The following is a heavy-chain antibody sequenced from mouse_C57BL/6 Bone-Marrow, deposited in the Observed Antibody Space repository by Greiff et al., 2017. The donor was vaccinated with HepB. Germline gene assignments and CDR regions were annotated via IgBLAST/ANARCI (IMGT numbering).Heavy chain of an antibody. CDR1: GFTFSDYG. Sequence: EVQLVESGGGLVKPGGSLKLSCAASGFTFSDYGMHWVRQAPEKGLEWVAYISSGSSTIYYADTVKGRFTISRDNAKNTLFLQMTSLRSEDTAMYYCARSYYYGSSYVAWFAYWGQGTLVTVSA. CDR2: ISSGSSTI. J-gene: IGHJ3*01. CDR3: ARSYYYGSSYVAWFAY. V-gene: IGHV5-17*01. D-gene: IGHD1-1*01.